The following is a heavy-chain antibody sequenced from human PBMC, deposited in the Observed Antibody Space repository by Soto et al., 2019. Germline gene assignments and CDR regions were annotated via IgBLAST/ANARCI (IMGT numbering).Heavy chain of an antibody. J-gene: IGHJ6*02. CDR2: ISWNSANI. D-gene: IGHD2-21*01. CDR1: GFTFDDHA. CDR3: ARDFLGGEHPIYNSMDV. Sequence: EVQLVESGGGLVQPGRSLRLSCAASGFTFDDHAMHWVRQVPGKGLEWVSAISWNSANIGYADSVKGRFTISRDNAKSSLYLQMNSLRPEDTALYYCARDFLGGEHPIYNSMDVWGQGTTVTVSS. V-gene: IGHV3-9*01.